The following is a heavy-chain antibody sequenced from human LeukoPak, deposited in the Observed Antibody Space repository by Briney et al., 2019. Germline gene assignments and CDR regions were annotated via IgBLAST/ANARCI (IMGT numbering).Heavy chain of an antibody. D-gene: IGHD3/OR15-3a*01. CDR2: MRVDGTNK. V-gene: IGHV3-30*02. J-gene: IGHJ1*01. Sequence: GGSLRLSCAASGFTFSSYGLHWVRQAPGKGLEWVAFMRVDGTNKYYTDSVKGRFTISRDNSKSTLYLQMNSLRAEDTALYYCASGLNVEYFQHWGQGTLVTVSS. CDR3: ASGLNVEYFQH. CDR1: GFTFSSYG.